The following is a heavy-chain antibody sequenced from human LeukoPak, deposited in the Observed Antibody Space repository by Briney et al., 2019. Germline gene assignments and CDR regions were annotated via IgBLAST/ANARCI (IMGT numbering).Heavy chain of an antibody. CDR3: ARHDYSNYPVFNY. Sequence: PSETLSLTCTVSGGSISSYYWSWIRQPAGKGLEWIGRIHTSGSTNYNPSLKSRVTMSVDTSKNQFSLNLSSVTAADTAVYYCARHDYSNYPVFNYWGQGTLVTVSS. CDR1: GGSISSYY. V-gene: IGHV4-4*07. J-gene: IGHJ4*02. CDR2: IHTSGST. D-gene: IGHD4-11*01.